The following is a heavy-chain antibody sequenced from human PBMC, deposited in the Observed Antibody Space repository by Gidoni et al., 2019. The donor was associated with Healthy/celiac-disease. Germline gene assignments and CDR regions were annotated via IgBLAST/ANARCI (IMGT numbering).Heavy chain of an antibody. CDR1: GFTFDDYA. CDR3: AKDMGLGETYYYDSSGLDY. J-gene: IGHJ4*02. CDR2: ISWKSGSI. Sequence: EVQLVESGGGLVQPGRSLRLSCAASGFTFDDYAMPWVRQAPGKGLEWVSGISWKSGSIGYADSVKGRFTISRDNAKNSLYLQMNSLRAEDTALYYCAKDMGLGETYYYDSSGLDYWGQGTLVTVSS. V-gene: IGHV3-9*01. D-gene: IGHD3-22*01.